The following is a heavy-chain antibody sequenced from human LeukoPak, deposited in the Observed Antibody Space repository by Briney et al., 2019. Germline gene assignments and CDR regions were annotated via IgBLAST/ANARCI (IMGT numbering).Heavy chain of an antibody. D-gene: IGHD1-14*01. J-gene: IGHJ4*02. V-gene: IGHV1-46*01. Sequence: ASVKVSCKASGYTFTGNYIHWVRQAPGQGLEWMGMIYPRDGSTSYAQKFQGRVTVTRDTSTSTVHMELSGLRSEDTAVYYCASFVYVWGQGTLVTVSS. CDR2: IYPRDGST. CDR3: ASFVYV. CDR1: GYTFTGNY.